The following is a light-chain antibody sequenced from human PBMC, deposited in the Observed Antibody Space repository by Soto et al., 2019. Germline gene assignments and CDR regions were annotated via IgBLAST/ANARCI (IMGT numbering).Light chain of an antibody. CDR1: QSISTW. V-gene: IGKV1-5*01. CDR3: QQYSSYSRT. J-gene: IGKJ2*02. Sequence: DIQMTQSPSTLSASLGDRVTITCRASQSISTWLAWYQQKPGKAPKVLIYDASSLESGVPSRFSGSGSGTEFTLTINSLQADDFATYYCQQYSSYSRTFGQGTKVDSK. CDR2: DAS.